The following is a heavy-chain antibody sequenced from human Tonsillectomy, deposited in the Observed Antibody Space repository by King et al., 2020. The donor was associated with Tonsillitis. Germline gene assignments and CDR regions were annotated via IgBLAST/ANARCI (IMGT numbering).Heavy chain of an antibody. CDR3: ARIQFGYRNGWYYFDY. CDR2: IYPGDSDA. Sequence: EVQLVESGAEVKKPGESLKISCKGSGYSFTSYWLGWVRQMPGKGLEWMGIIYPGDSDARYSPSFQGQVTFSADKSISTAYLQWSSLEASDTAMYYCARIQFGYRNGWYYFDYWGQGTLVTVSS. D-gene: IGHD6-19*01. J-gene: IGHJ4*02. CDR1: GYSFTSYW. V-gene: IGHV5-51*03.